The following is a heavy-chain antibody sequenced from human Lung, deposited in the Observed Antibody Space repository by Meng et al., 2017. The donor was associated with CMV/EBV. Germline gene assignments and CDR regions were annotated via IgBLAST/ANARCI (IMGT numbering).Heavy chain of an antibody. Sequence: SETLSLXCTVSGGSISSYYWSWIRQPPGKGLEWIGYIYYSGSTNYNPSLKSRVTISVDTSKNQFSLKLSSVTAADTAVYYCARDLGYCSSTSCYYYYGMDVWGPGXTATVSS. CDR3: ARDLGYCSSTSCYYYYGMDV. J-gene: IGHJ6*02. CDR2: IYYSGST. D-gene: IGHD2-2*01. CDR1: GGSISSYY. V-gene: IGHV4-59*01.